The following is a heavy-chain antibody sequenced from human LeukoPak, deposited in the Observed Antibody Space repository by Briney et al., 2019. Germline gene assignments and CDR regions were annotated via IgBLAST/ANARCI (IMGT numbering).Heavy chain of an antibody. CDR1: GFTFNNAW. J-gene: IGHJ4*02. Sequence: GVSLRLSCAASGFTFNNAWMSWVRQAPGKGLEWVGRIKSKTDGGTTDYAAPVKGRFTISRDDSKNTLYLQMNSLKTEDTAVYYCTTDCPRDSCLVDYWGQGTLVTVSS. CDR2: IKSKTDGGTT. V-gene: IGHV3-15*01. D-gene: IGHD5-12*01. CDR3: TTDCPRDSCLVDY.